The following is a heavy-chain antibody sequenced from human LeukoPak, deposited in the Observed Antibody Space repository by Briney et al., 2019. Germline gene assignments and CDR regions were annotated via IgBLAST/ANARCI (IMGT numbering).Heavy chain of an antibody. CDR1: GFTFSSYA. Sequence: QSGGSLRLSCAASGFTFSSYAMSWVRQAPGKGLEWVSAISGSGGSTYYADSVEGRFTISRDNSKNTLYLQMNSLRAEDTAVYYCAKDLAVAGSEYFQHWGQGTLVTVSS. V-gene: IGHV3-23*01. D-gene: IGHD6-19*01. CDR2: ISGSGGST. CDR3: AKDLAVAGSEYFQH. J-gene: IGHJ1*01.